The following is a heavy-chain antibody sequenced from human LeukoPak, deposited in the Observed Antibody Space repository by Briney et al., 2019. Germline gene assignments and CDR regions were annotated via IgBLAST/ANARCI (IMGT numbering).Heavy chain of an antibody. Sequence: PSETLSLTCTVSGGSISSYYWSWIRQPPGKGLEWIGYIYYSGSTNYNPSLKSRVTISVDTSKSQFSLKLSSVTAADTAVYYCASSGYYYDSSGYYPLHYGMDVWGQGTTVTVSS. V-gene: IGHV4-59*01. CDR1: GGSISSYY. D-gene: IGHD3-22*01. CDR3: ASSGYYYDSSGYYPLHYGMDV. J-gene: IGHJ6*02. CDR2: IYYSGST.